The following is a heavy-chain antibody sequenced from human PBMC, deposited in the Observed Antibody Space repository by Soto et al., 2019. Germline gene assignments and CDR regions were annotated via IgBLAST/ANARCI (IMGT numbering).Heavy chain of an antibody. V-gene: IGHV1-18*01. CDR1: GYTFRNFG. CDR2: ISDYNANA. CDR3: ARENSYFDY. Sequence: GASVKVSCKASGYTFRNFGISWVRPAPGQGLEWMGWISDYNANANYAQKFQGRLTMTADTSTSTAYMDLRSLGSDDTAVYYCARENSYFDYWGQGTLVTVSS. J-gene: IGHJ4*02.